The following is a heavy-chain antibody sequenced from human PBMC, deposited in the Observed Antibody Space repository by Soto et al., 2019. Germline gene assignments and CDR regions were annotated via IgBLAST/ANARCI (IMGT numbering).Heavy chain of an antibody. CDR3: ARRNYYDSSGYYAFDY. CDR1: GGSISSGGYY. V-gene: IGHV4-39*01. CDR2: IYYSGST. D-gene: IGHD3-22*01. Sequence: SETLSLTCTVSGGSISSGGYYWGWIRQPPGKGLEWIGSIYYSGSTYYNPSLKSRVTISVDTSKNQFSLKLSSVTAADTAVYYCARRNYYDSSGYYAFDYWGQGTLVTVSS. J-gene: IGHJ4*02.